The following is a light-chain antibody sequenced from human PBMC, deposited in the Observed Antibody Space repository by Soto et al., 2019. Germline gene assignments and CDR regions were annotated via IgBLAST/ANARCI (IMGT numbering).Light chain of an antibody. CDR2: KAS. CDR3: QQYNDNWT. V-gene: IGKV1-5*03. Sequence: DIRMTQSPSTLSASVGDRVTITCRASQSVSRWLAWYQQKPGKAPKLIIYKASTLESGVPSRFSGSGSGTEFTLAISSLQPDDSATYYCQQYNDNWTFGQGTKVEIK. J-gene: IGKJ1*01. CDR1: QSVSRW.